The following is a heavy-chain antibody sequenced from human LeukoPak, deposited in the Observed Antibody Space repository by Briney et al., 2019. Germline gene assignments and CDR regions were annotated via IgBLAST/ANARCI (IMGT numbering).Heavy chain of an antibody. CDR2: ISGSGGST. D-gene: IGHD6-19*01. J-gene: IGHJ4*02. CDR3: AKDPEGSGWYYFDY. CDR1: GFTFSSYA. Sequence: HPGGFLRLSCAASGFTFSSYAMSWVRQAPGKGLEWVSAISGSGGSTYYADSVKGRFTISRDNSKNTLYLQMNSLRAEDTAVYYCAKDPEGSGWYYFDYWGQGTLVTVSS. V-gene: IGHV3-23*01.